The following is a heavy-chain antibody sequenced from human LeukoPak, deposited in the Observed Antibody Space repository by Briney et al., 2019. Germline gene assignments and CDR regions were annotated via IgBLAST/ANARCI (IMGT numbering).Heavy chain of an antibody. Sequence: GGTLRLSCAASGFTFSSYGMSWARQAPGKGLEWVSAISGSGGSTYYADSVKGRFSISRDNSKNTLYLQMNSLRAEDTAVYYCAKDSSISVAGTLDYWGQGTLVTVSS. D-gene: IGHD6-19*01. V-gene: IGHV3-23*01. CDR3: AKDSSISVAGTLDY. J-gene: IGHJ4*02. CDR2: ISGSGGST. CDR1: GFTFSSYG.